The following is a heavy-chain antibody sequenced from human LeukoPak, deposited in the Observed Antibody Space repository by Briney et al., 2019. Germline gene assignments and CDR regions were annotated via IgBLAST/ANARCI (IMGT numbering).Heavy chain of an antibody. D-gene: IGHD6-13*01. CDR3: ARDYSSSLYGMDV. CDR1: SGSISSYY. V-gene: IGHV4-4*07. Sequence: PSETLSLTCTVSSGSISSYYWSWIRQPAGKGLEWIGRIYTSGSTNYSPSLKSRVTMSVDTSKNQFSLKLSSVTAADTAVYYCARDYSSSLYGMDVWGQGTTVTVSS. J-gene: IGHJ6*02. CDR2: IYTSGST.